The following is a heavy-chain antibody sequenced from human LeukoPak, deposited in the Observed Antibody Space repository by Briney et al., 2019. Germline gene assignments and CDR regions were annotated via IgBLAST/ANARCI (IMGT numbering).Heavy chain of an antibody. J-gene: IGHJ6*02. Sequence: GGSLRLSCAASGFTFSSYGMHWVRQAPGKGLEWVAVISYDGSNKYYADSVKGRFTISRGNSKNTLYLQMNSLRAEDTAVYYCAKNYGSGSYSYYYGMDVWGQGTTVTVSS. V-gene: IGHV3-30*18. D-gene: IGHD3-10*01. CDR2: ISYDGSNK. CDR3: AKNYGSGSYSYYYGMDV. CDR1: GFTFSSYG.